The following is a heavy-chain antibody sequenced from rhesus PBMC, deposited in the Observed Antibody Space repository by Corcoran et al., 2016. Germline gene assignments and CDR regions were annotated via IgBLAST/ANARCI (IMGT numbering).Heavy chain of an antibody. D-gene: IGHD6S26*01. CDR2: ITYSGST. CDR3: ARYSSGWSGYDY. V-gene: IGHV4-122*02. CDR1: GYSISRGYY. J-gene: IGHJ4*01. Sequence: QVQLQESGPGLVKPSETLSITCAVSGYSISRGYYWSWTRPPPGKGLEGIGYITYSGSTSYNPSLKSRVTISRDTSKNQFSLKLSSVTAADTAVYYCARYSSGWSGYDYWGQGVLVTVSS.